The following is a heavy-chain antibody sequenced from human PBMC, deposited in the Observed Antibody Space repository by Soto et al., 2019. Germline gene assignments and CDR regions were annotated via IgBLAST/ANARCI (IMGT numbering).Heavy chain of an antibody. V-gene: IGHV5-51*01. CDR1: GYSLTSYW. Sequence: GESLKISCKGSGYSLTSYWIGWVRQMPGKGLEWMGIIYPGDSDTRYSPSFQGQVTISADKSISTAYLQWSSLKASDTAMYYCARLHCSSTSCRDAFDIWGQGTMVTVSS. CDR2: IYPGDSDT. J-gene: IGHJ3*02. D-gene: IGHD2-2*01. CDR3: ARLHCSSTSCRDAFDI.